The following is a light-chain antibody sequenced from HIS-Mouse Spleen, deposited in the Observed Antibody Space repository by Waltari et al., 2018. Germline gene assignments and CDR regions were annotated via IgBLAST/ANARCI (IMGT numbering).Light chain of an antibody. J-gene: IGLJ3*02. CDR1: SSNIGSNT. V-gene: IGLV1-44*01. CDR2: INK. CDR3: AACDDSLNGRV. Sequence: QSVLTQPPSASGTPGQRVTISCSGSSSNIGSNTVNWYQQLPGTAPNPLGPAPNLPICINKHRPSGVPDGVSGSTSGTSASLAISGLQSEDEADYYCAACDDSLNGRVFGGGTKLTVL.